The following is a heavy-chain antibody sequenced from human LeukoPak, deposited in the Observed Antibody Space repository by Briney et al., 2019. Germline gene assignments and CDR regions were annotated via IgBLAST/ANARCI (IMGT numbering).Heavy chain of an antibody. CDR2: ISYDGSNK. CDR1: GFTFSSYA. CDR3: ARDLLNY. V-gene: IGHV3-30-3*01. J-gene: IGHJ4*02. Sequence: GRSLRLSCAASGFTFSSYAMHWVRQAPGKGLEWVAVISYDGSNKYYADSVKGRFTISRDNSKNTLYLQMNSLRAEDTAVYYCARDLLNYRGQGTLVTVSS.